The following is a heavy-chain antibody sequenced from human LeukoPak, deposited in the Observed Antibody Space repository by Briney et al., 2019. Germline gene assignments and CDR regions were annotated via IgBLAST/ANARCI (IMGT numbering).Heavy chain of an antibody. Sequence: SVKVSCKASGGTFSSYAISWVRQAPGQGLEWMGRIIPIFGIANYAQKFQGRVTITADKSTSTAYKELSSLRSEDTAVYYCARGRYCSSTSCYRDYYYGMDVWGQGTTVTVSS. J-gene: IGHJ6*02. V-gene: IGHV1-69*04. CDR2: IIPIFGIA. CDR1: GGTFSSYA. CDR3: ARGRYCSSTSCYRDYYYGMDV. D-gene: IGHD2-2*02.